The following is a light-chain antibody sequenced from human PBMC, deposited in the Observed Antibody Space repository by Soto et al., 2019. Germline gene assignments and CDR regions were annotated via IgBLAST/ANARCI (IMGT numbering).Light chain of an antibody. CDR3: QQPDTIPRP. J-gene: IGKJ1*01. Sequence: IEVAQCKSFLSGSVGDRVTITCRASQSIASRLNWYQQKPGSAPKLLIYGASTLESGVPSRFSCIGSGTDFTLTVSSLQVEYCATYSCQQPDTIPRPFARGTKVDIK. CDR1: QSIASR. CDR2: GAS. V-gene: IGKV1-39*01.